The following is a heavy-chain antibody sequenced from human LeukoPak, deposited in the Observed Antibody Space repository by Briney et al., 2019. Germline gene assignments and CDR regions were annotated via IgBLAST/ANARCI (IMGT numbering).Heavy chain of an antibody. V-gene: IGHV3-48*01. D-gene: IGHD3-10*01. CDR1: GFTFSSYS. J-gene: IGHJ6*02. Sequence: GGSLRLSCAASGFTFSSYSMNWVRQAPGKGLGWVSYISSSSSTIYYADSVKGRFTISRDNAKNSLYLQMNSLRAEDTAVYYCARDILLWFGELEGYYYYGMDVWGQGTTVTVS. CDR2: ISSSSSTI. CDR3: ARDILLWFGELEGYYYYGMDV.